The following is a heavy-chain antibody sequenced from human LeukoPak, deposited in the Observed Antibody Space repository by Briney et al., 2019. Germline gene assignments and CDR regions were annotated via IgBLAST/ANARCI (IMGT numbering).Heavy chain of an antibody. V-gene: IGHV1-69*13. CDR1: GGTFSSYA. CDR3: ARSDFSHMSSGWSTGSYYFDY. Sequence: VASVKVSCKASGGTFSSYAISWVRQGPGQGLEWMGGIIPIFGTANYAQKFQGRVTITADESTSTAYMELSSLRSEDTAVYYCARSDFSHMSSGWSTGSYYFDYWGQGTLVTVSS. D-gene: IGHD6-19*01. CDR2: IIPIFGTA. J-gene: IGHJ4*02.